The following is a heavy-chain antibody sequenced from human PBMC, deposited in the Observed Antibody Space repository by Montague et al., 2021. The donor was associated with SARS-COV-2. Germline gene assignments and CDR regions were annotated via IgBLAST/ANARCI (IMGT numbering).Heavy chain of an antibody. J-gene: IGHJ4*02. D-gene: IGHD3-10*01. CDR3: AREGVGDLLFSFDS. CDR2: RCYRFTWNT. V-gene: IGHV6-1*01. Sequence: CAISGDSDGVEEPGCRWEEHTPERELRQQVGRCYRFTWNTDYAVSVKGRIAINPDTSKNQFSLQLNSVTPEDTAVYYCAREGVGDLLFSFDSWGQGTLVTVSS. CDR1: GDSDGVEEPG.